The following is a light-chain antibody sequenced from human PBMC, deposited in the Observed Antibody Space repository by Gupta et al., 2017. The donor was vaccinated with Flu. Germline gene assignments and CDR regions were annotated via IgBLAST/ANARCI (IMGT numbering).Light chain of an antibody. J-gene: IGLJ2*01. CDR1: ELGDKY. CDR2: QDI. V-gene: IGLV3-1*01. CDR3: QVWDSRTYVV. Sequence: SYELTQPPSVSVSPGQTSSITCSGDELGDKYASWYQQKPGQSPVLVIYQDIKRPSGIPERFSGSNSGNTATLTISGTQAMDEADYYCQVWDSRTYVVFGGGTKLTVL.